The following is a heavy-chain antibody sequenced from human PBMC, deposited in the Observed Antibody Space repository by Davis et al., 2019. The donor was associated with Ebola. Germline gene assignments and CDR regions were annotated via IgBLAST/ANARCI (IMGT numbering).Heavy chain of an antibody. CDR2: FDLERGEI. D-gene: IGHD2-8*01. CDR1: EYTLTGLS. J-gene: IGHJ4*02. Sequence: AASVKVSCKVSEYTLTGLSMHWVRQAPGQGLEWVGGFDLERGEIIYAQNFQGRVTLTEDTSTDTAYMELSNLRSDDTAMFYCATFEAPNVYCLNGGCYGWGQGTLVTVSS. CDR3: ATFEAPNVYCLNGGCYG. V-gene: IGHV1-24*01.